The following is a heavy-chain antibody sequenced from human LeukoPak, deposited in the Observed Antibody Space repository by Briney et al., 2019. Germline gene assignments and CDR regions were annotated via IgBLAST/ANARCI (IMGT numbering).Heavy chain of an antibody. J-gene: IGHJ4*02. CDR3: AKSTTSGTTGYWAD. CDR1: GFTFSSYA. CDR2: ISASGFST. V-gene: IGHV3-23*01. Sequence: GGSLRLSCAASGFTFSSYAMSWVRQAPGKGLEWVSTISASGFSTYFADSVKGRFTISRDSSRNTLYLQMDSLRAEDTALYYCAKSTTSGTTGYWADWGQGTLVTVSS. D-gene: IGHD3-9*01.